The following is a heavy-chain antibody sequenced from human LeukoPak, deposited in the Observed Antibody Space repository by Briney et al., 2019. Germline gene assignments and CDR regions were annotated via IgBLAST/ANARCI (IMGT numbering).Heavy chain of an antibody. D-gene: IGHD2-15*01. V-gene: IGHV4-59*08. J-gene: IGHJ4*02. Sequence: SETLSLTCTVSGVSISSDDWSWIRQPPGKGLEWMGYIYYSGGTNYYPSLKCRFTISRTTSKNQFSLKLPPVPASDTAVYYCASQTHYTPAFDYWGQGALVTVSS. CDR2: IYYSGGT. CDR1: GVSISSDD. CDR3: ASQTHYTPAFDY.